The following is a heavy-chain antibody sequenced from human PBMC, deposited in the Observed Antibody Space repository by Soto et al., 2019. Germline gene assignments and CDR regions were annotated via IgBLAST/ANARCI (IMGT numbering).Heavy chain of an antibody. CDR3: AKDGRGSNPRAFDI. J-gene: IGHJ3*02. Sequence: EVQVLESGGGLVQPGGSLRLSCAASGFTFSTYAMMWVRQAPGKGLEWVSTISGSAGTTYYADSVRGRFTISRDNSKNTLVLQMNSLRADDTAEYYCAKDGRGSNPRAFDIWGQGTMVTVSS. D-gene: IGHD2-15*01. V-gene: IGHV3-23*01. CDR1: GFTFSTYA. CDR2: ISGSAGTT.